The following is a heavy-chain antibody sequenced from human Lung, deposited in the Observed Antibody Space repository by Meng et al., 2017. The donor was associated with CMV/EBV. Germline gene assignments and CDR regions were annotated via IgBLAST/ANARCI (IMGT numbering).Heavy chain of an antibody. CDR3: ARDPHFGALDY. J-gene: IGHJ4*02. Sequence: GGSXRLXCIASGFTFSNSYMSWIRQPPGKGLEWVANIKYDGSEKAYVGSVKGRFTISRDNTKNSLYLQMNSLTAEDTAVYYCARDPHFGALDYWCQGTLVTVSS. CDR2: IKYDGSEK. V-gene: IGHV3-7*01. D-gene: IGHD3-10*01. CDR1: GFTFSNSY.